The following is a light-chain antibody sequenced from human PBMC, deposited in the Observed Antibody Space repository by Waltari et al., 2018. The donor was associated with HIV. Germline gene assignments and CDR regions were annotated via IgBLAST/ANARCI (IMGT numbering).Light chain of an antibody. Sequence: DIQMTQSPSSVSASVGDRVTIPCRASQSIGRWLVWYQQTPGKAPKLLIYAASTLQAGVPSRFSGSGSGTSFTLTISSLQPEDFATYYCQQASSLPLTFGEGTKVEIK. J-gene: IGKJ4*01. CDR3: QQASSLPLT. V-gene: IGKV1-12*01. CDR2: AAS. CDR1: QSIGRW.